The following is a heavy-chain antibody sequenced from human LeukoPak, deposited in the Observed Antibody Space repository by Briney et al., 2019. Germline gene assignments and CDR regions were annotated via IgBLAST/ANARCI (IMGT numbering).Heavy chain of an antibody. J-gene: IGHJ5*02. CDR1: GFTFSSYS. CDR3: ARDQIPIVGATHWFDP. Sequence: GGSLRLSCAASGFTFSSYSMNWVRQAPGKGLEWVSSISSSSSYIYYADSVKGRFTISRDNAKNSLYLQMNSLRAEDTAVYYCARDQIPIVGATHWFDPWGQGTLVTVSS. V-gene: IGHV3-21*01. D-gene: IGHD1-26*01. CDR2: ISSSSSYI.